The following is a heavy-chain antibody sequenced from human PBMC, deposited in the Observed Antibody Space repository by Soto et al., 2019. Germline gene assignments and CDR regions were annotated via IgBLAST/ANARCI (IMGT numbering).Heavy chain of an antibody. V-gene: IGHV3-30*18. D-gene: IGHD3-10*01. J-gene: IGHJ4*02. CDR3: AKGIYGSGSLIDY. CDR2: ISYDGSNK. Sequence: GGSLRLSCAASGFTFSSYGMHWVRKAPGKGLEWVAVISYDGSNKYYADSVKGRFTISRDNSKNTLYLQMNSLIVEDTAVYYCAKGIYGSGSLIDYWGQGTLVTVPS. CDR1: GFTFSSYG.